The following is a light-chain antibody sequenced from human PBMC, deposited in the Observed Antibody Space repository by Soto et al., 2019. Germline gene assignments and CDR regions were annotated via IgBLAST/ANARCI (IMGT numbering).Light chain of an antibody. CDR2: DAA. CDR3: QQDYNYPFT. V-gene: IGKV1-6*01. J-gene: IGKJ3*01. CDR1: QSIRND. Sequence: AIQMTQSPPSLSVSVGDRVTISCRASQSIRNDLGWYQQKPGKDPKLLIYDAASLQSGVPSRFSGSGSGRAFTLNISSLQPEDFSTYYCQQDYNYPFTFGPGTKVDIK.